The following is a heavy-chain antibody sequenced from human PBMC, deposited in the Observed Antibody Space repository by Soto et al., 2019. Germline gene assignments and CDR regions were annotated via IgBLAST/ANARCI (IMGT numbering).Heavy chain of an antibody. V-gene: IGHV3-11*01. CDR3: ARDALPTTPTWAPYGMDV. Sequence: VQLVESGGGLVKPGGSLRLSCAASGFTFSDYYMSWIRQAPGKGLEWVSYISSSGSTIYYADSVKGRFTISRDNAKNSLYLQMNSLRAEDTAVYYCARDALPTTPTWAPYGMDVWGQGTTVTVSS. J-gene: IGHJ6*02. CDR2: ISSSGSTI. D-gene: IGHD4-17*01. CDR1: GFTFSDYY.